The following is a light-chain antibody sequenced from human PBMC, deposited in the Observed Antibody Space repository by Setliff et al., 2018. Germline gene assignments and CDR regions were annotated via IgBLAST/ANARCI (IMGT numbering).Light chain of an antibody. CDR2: AAS. CDR3: SSYAGGDIYV. J-gene: IGLJ1*01. V-gene: IGLV2-14*03. Sequence: QSVLAQPASVSGSLGQSITISCIGTSSDIGGTNYVSWYQQFPGEAPQLIIYAASDRPSGVSHRFSGSKSGNTASLTISGLQAEDEADYYCSSYAGGDIYVFGTGTKVTVL. CDR1: SSDIGGTNY.